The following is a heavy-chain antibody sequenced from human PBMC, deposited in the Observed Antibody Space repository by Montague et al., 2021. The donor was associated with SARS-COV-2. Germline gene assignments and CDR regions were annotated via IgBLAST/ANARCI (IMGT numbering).Heavy chain of an antibody. D-gene: IGHD6-25*01. V-gene: IGHV4-59*01. CDR3: AREYPGFTLDY. CDR1: GGSISSYY. Sequence: SETLSLTCTVSGGSISSYYWSWIRQPPGEGLEWIGYIYYSGSTNYNPSLKSRVTISVDTSKNQFSLKLSSVTAADTAVYYCAREYPGFTLDYWGQGTLVTVSS. J-gene: IGHJ4*02. CDR2: IYYSGST.